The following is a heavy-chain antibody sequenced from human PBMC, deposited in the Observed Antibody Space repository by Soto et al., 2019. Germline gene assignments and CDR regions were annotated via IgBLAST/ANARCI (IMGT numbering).Heavy chain of an antibody. Sequence: GGSLRLSCAASGFTFSSSWMHWVCQAPEKGQEWVADIKCDGSEKYYVDSVKGRLTISRDNAKNSLYLQVNSLRAEDMTVYYCVRGLAVAGTVVAFDIWGQGTMVTVSS. V-gene: IGHV3-7*03. CDR1: GFTFSSSW. D-gene: IGHD6-19*01. CDR3: VRGLAVAGTVVAFDI. J-gene: IGHJ3*02. CDR2: IKCDGSEK.